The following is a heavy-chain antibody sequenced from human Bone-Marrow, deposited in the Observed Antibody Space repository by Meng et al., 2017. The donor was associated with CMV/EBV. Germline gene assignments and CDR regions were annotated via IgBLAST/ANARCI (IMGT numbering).Heavy chain of an antibody. CDR3: ARLGSGYYTDY. CDR2: IYSGGSST. D-gene: IGHD3-22*01. CDR1: GFTFSSYA. Sequence: GGSLRLSCAASGFTFSSYAMSWVRQAPGKGLEWVSVIYSGGSSTYYADSVKGRFTISRDNSKNTLYLQMNSLRAEDTALYYCARLGSGYYTDYWGQGTLVTVSS. V-gene: IGHV3-23*03. J-gene: IGHJ4*02.